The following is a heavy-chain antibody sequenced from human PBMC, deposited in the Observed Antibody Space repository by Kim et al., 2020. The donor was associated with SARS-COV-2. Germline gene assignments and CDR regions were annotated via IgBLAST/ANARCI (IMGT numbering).Heavy chain of an antibody. V-gene: IGHV1-69*13. J-gene: IGHJ5*02. Sequence: SVKVSCKASGGTFSSYAISWVRQAPGQGLEWMGGIIPIFGTANYAQKFQGRVTITADESTSTAYMELSSLRSEDTAVYYCARDPRVIAAAGGGFDPWGQGTLVTVSS. CDR3: ARDPRVIAAAGGGFDP. CDR2: IIPIFGTA. CDR1: GGTFSSYA. D-gene: IGHD6-13*01.